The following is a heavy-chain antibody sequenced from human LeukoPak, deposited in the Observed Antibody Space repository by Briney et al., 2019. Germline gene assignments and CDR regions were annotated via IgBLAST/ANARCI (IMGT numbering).Heavy chain of an antibody. J-gene: IGHJ3*02. CDR1: GGTFSSYA. Sequence: SVKVSCKAPGGTFSSYAISWVRQAPGQGLEWMGGIIPIFGTANYAQKFQGRVTITADESTSTAYMELSSLRSEDTAVYYCASPYDYYDSSGPDAFDIWGQGTRVTVSS. V-gene: IGHV1-69*13. CDR3: ASPYDYYDSSGPDAFDI. D-gene: IGHD3-22*01. CDR2: IIPIFGTA.